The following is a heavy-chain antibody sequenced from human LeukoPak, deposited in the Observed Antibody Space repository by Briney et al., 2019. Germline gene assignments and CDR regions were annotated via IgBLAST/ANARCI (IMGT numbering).Heavy chain of an antibody. CDR2: IDTRSSVI. Sequence: PGGSLRLSCTAYGFTLSTYRMNWVRQAPRKGLEWVAYIDTRSSVIYYADFVGGRFTISRDHAQNSLYLEMNSLRDDDTAMYYCMRDVTGYPYWGPGTQVIVSS. CDR1: GFTLSTYR. V-gene: IGHV3-48*02. J-gene: IGHJ4*02. CDR3: MRDVTGYPY. D-gene: IGHD5-12*01.